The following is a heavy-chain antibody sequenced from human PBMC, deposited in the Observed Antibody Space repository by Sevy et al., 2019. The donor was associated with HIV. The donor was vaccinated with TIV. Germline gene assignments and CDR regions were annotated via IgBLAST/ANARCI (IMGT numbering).Heavy chain of an antibody. V-gene: IGHV3-64*01. Sequence: GGSLRLSCAASGFTFSSYAMHWVRQAPGKGLEYVSAISSNGGSTYYANSVKDRFTISRDNSKNTLYLQMGSLRAEDMAVYYCARDKDYDILTGYYWGYFDYWGQGTLVTVSS. CDR1: GFTFSSYA. CDR2: ISSNGGST. J-gene: IGHJ4*02. D-gene: IGHD3-9*01. CDR3: ARDKDYDILTGYYWGYFDY.